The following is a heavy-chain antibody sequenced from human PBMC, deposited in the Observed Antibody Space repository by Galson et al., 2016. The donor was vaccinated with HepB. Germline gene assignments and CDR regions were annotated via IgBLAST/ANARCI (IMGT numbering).Heavy chain of an antibody. D-gene: IGHD4-17*01. J-gene: IGHJ4*02. CDR2: IYWNDGQ. V-gene: IGHV2-5*01. CDR3: ATQPYGDYHFDY. CDR1: GFSLTTSGVG. Sequence: PALVKPTQTLTLTCNFSGFSLTTSGVGVGWIRQPPGKALEWLAVIYWNDGQYYSPSRRSRLTVTKDTSKNQVVLTITNMDPVDTATYYGATQPYGDYHFDYWGQGTRVTVSS.